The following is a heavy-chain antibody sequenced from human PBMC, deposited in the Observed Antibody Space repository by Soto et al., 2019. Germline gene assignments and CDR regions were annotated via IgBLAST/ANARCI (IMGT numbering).Heavy chain of an antibody. Sequence: GASVKVSCKASGYTFTSYDMHWVRQAPGQRLEWMGWINAGNGNTKYSQKFQGRVTITRDTSTSTTYMELSSLRSEDTAVYYCARDNHVGVVVAAPRYMDVWGRGTTVTVSS. CDR2: INAGNGNT. CDR3: ARDNHVGVVVAAPRYMDV. CDR1: GYTFTSYD. V-gene: IGHV1-3*01. D-gene: IGHD2-15*01. J-gene: IGHJ6*03.